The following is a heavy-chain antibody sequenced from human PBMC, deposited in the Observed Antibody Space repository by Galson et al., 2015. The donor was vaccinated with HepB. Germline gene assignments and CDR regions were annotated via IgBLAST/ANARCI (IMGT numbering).Heavy chain of an antibody. D-gene: IGHD3-22*01. V-gene: IGHV3-48*01. J-gene: IGHJ1*01. Sequence: SLRLSCAVSGFTFSSYSMNWVRQAPGKGLEWVSHISSSSSNRYYADSVKGRFTISRDNAKNSLYLQMNSLRAEDTAVYYCARDTDDSSGYRQYFQHWGQGTLVTVSS. CDR3: ARDTDDSSGYRQYFQH. CDR1: GFTFSSYS. CDR2: ISSSSSNR.